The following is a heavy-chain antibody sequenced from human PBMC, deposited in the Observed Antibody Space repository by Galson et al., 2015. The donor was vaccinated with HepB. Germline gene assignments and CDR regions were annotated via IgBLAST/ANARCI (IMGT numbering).Heavy chain of an antibody. CDR3: ARRYCTSSSCSGAHFFYYGLDV. J-gene: IGHJ6*02. CDR1: GYTFTNYW. Sequence: QSGAEVKKPGESLRISCKGSGYTFTNYWITWVRQVPGKGLEWMGRIDPGDSYSNHNPSFEGHVTMSVDKSIDTAYLQWSSLKASDTGVYCCARRYCTSSSCSGAHFFYYGLDVWGQGTTVTVSS. D-gene: IGHD2-2*01. V-gene: IGHV5-10-1*01. CDR2: IDPGDSYS.